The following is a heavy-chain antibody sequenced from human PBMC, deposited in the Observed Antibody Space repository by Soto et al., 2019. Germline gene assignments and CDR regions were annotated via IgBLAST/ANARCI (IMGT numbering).Heavy chain of an antibody. V-gene: IGHV3-74*01. D-gene: IGHD5-18*01. Sequence: EVQLVESGGGLVQPGGSLRLSCATSEFTFSDNWMHWVRQAPGKGLVWVSRINSAGSTTNYADSVKGRFTVSRDNAKNTLYLQMNSLRADDTAVYYCARVGLWAYWLGPWGQGTLVTVSS. J-gene: IGHJ5*02. CDR2: INSAGSTT. CDR3: ARVGLWAYWLGP. CDR1: EFTFSDNW.